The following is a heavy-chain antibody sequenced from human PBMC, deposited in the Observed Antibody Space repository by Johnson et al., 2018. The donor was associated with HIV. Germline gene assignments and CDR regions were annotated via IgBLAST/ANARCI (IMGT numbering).Heavy chain of an antibody. CDR1: GFTFSSAW. Sequence: VQLVESGGGLVKPGGSLRLSCVASGFTFSSAWMGWVRQAPGKGLEWVGRIKTKSDGGTIDYNAPVKGRFSISRDDSKNTLYLQMNSLKTEDTAVYYCTTDWEYYYGAGKLDAFDMWGQGTMVTVSS. CDR2: IKTKSDGGTI. J-gene: IGHJ3*02. V-gene: IGHV3-15*01. CDR3: TTDWEYYYGAGKLDAFDM. D-gene: IGHD3-10*01.